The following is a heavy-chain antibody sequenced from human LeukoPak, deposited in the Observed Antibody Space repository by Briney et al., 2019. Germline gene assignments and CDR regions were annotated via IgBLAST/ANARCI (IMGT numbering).Heavy chain of an antibody. CDR3: ARDPYSSSWYHQSYFDY. CDR1: GFTVSSSY. D-gene: IGHD6-13*01. Sequence: GGSLRLSCAGSGFTVSSSYMSWVRQAPGKGLEWVSVLYSGGSIFYADSVKGRFTISRDISKNMLYLQMNSLRADDTAVYYCARDPYSSSWYHQSYFDYWGQGTLVTVSS. V-gene: IGHV3-66*01. CDR2: LYSGGSI. J-gene: IGHJ4*02.